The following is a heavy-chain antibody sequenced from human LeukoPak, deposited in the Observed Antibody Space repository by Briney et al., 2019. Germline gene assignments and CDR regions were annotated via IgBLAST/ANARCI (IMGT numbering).Heavy chain of an antibody. CDR1: GGSISSGGYS. CDR3: ARGSHHSGYDTFDY. D-gene: IGHD5-12*01. V-gene: IGHV4-30-2*01. CDR2: IYHSGST. Sequence: TLSLTCAVSGGSISSGGYSWSWIRQPPWKGLEWIGYIYHSGSTYYNPSLKSRVTISVDRSKNQFSLKLSSVTAADTAVYYCARGSHHSGYDTFDYWGQGTLVTVSS. J-gene: IGHJ4*02.